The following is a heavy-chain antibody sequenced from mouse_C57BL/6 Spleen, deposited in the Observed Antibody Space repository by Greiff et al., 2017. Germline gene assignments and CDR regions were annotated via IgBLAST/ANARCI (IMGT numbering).Heavy chain of an antibody. CDR1: GYTFTSYW. Sequence: QVQLKQPGAELVMPGASVKLSCKASGYTFTSYWMHWVKQRPGQGLEWIGEIDPSDSYTNYNQKFKGKSTLTVDKSSSTAYMQLSSLTSEDSAVYYCARSDSSGSYYAMDYWGQGTSVTVSS. D-gene: IGHD3-2*02. J-gene: IGHJ4*01. V-gene: IGHV1-69*01. CDR2: IDPSDSYT. CDR3: ARSDSSGSYYAMDY.